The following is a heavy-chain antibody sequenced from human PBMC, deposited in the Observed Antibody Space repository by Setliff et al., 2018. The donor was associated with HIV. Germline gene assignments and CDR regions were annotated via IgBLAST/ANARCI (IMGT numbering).Heavy chain of an antibody. V-gene: IGHV4-4*08. CDR1: GGSISGYY. J-gene: IGHJ4*02. CDR3: ARAGRGSGRYVYSFDY. Sequence: SETLSLTCTVSGGSISGYYWSWIRQPPGKGLEWIGYIYSSGSTNYNPSLKSRVTISVDTSKNQSSLKLSSVTAADTAVYYCARAGRGSGRYVYSFDYWGQGTLVTVSS. D-gene: IGHD1-26*01. CDR2: IYSSGST.